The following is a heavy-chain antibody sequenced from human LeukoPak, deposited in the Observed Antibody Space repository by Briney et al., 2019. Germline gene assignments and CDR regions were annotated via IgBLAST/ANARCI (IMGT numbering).Heavy chain of an antibody. V-gene: IGHV3-13*01. D-gene: IGHD1-1*01. Sequence: SGGSLRLSCAASGFTFSIYDMHCVRQATGKGLEWLSSIGTAGDTYYLGPVKGRFTISKENAKNFLYLQMNSLRAGDTAVYYCARGGWNDPFGYYYYYMDVWGKGTTVTISS. J-gene: IGHJ6*03. CDR3: ARGGWNDPFGYYYYYMDV. CDR2: IGTAGDT. CDR1: GFTFSIYD.